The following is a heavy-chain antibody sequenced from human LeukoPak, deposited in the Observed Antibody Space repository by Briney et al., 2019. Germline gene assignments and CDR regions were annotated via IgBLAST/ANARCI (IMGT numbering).Heavy chain of an antibody. Sequence: GGSLRLSCTASGFTFSNYGMHWVRQAPGKGLEWVAVIWDDGSTKYYADSVKGRFIISRDNSKNTLYLEMNSLRAEDTAVYYCARAGSTSVRLTDYWGQGTLVTVSS. V-gene: IGHV3-33*01. CDR2: IWDDGSTK. D-gene: IGHD2-2*01. J-gene: IGHJ4*02. CDR3: ARAGSTSVRLTDY. CDR1: GFTFSNYG.